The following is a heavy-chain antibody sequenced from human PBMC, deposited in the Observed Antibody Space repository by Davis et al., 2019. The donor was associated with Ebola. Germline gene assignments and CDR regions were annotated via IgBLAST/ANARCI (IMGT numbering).Heavy chain of an antibody. D-gene: IGHD5-12*01. CDR1: GDTFRTYT. CDR3: ARLGTPYSSYDHLDY. CDR2: FTPILGIR. V-gene: IGHV1-69*10. Sequence: SVKVSCKTSGDTFRTYTITWVRQAPGQGLEWMGGFTPILGIRKYAQKFQGRVTITADESTSTAYMEMSSLRSEDTAVYYCARLGTPYSSYDHLDYWGQGTLVTVSS. J-gene: IGHJ4*02.